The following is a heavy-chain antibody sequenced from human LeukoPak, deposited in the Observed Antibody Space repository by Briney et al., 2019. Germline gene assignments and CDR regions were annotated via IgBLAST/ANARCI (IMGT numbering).Heavy chain of an antibody. Sequence: TGGSLRLSCAASGFTFRLFGMHWVRQAPGKGLEWVSFIRFDGSNTYHADSVKGRFTISRDNAKNSLYLQMNSLRAEDTAVYYCAELGITMIGGVWGKGTTVTISS. CDR2: IRFDGSNT. CDR1: GFTFRLFG. D-gene: IGHD3-10*02. CDR3: AELGITMIGGV. J-gene: IGHJ6*04. V-gene: IGHV3-30*02.